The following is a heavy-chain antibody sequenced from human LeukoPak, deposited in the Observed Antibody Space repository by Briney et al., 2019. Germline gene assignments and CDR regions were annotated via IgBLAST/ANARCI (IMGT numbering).Heavy chain of an antibody. Sequence: ASVKVSCKVSGYTLTELSMHWVRQAPGKGLEWMGGFDPEDGETIYAQKFQGRVTMTEDTSTDTAYMELSSLRSEDTAVYYCAREGNYVWGSYRYSYFDYWGQGTLVTVSS. J-gene: IGHJ4*02. CDR2: FDPEDGET. V-gene: IGHV1-24*01. D-gene: IGHD3-16*02. CDR1: GYTLTELS. CDR3: AREGNYVWGSYRYSYFDY.